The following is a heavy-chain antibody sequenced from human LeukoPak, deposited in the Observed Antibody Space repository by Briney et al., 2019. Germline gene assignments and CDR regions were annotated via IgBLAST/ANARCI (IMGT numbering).Heavy chain of an antibody. J-gene: IGHJ4*02. Sequence: AGGSLRLSCAASGFTFSSYAMHWVRQAPGKGLEWVAVISYDGSNKYYADSVKGRFTISRDNSKNTLYLQMNSLRAEDTAVYYCAKDLSAAAGTVRVFDYWGQGTLVTVSS. D-gene: IGHD6-13*01. CDR1: GFTFSSYA. V-gene: IGHV3-30-3*01. CDR2: ISYDGSNK. CDR3: AKDLSAAAGTVRVFDY.